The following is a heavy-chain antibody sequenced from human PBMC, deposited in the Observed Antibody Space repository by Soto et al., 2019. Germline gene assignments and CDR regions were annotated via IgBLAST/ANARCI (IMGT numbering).Heavy chain of an antibody. CDR1: GYTFTSYD. CDR3: ARGNYYYYMDV. V-gene: IGHV1-8*01. J-gene: IGHJ6*03. Sequence: GASVKVSCKASGYTFTSYDIYCVRQATGQGLEWMGWMNPNSGNTGYAQKFQGRVTMTRSTSISTAYMELSSLRSEDTAVYYCARGNYYYYMDVWGKGTTVTVSS. CDR2: MNPNSGNT.